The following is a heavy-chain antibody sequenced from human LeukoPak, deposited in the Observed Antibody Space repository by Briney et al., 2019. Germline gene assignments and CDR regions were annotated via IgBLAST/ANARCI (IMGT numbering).Heavy chain of an antibody. Sequence: PSETLSLTCIVSGGSISSGGYYWSWTRHHPGEGLVWIGYIYYSGSTYYNPSLKSRVTISLDTSKNQFSLKLSSVTAADTAVYYCARFSNGYSTFDYWGQGTLVTVSS. V-gene: IGHV4-31*03. CDR3: ARFSNGYSTFDY. CDR2: IYYSGST. CDR1: GGSISSGGYY. D-gene: IGHD3-22*01. J-gene: IGHJ4*02.